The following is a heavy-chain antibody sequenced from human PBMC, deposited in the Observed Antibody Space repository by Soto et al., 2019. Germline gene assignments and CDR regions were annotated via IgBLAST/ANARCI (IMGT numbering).Heavy chain of an antibody. Sequence: SETLSLTCTVSGGSISSYYWNWIRQPPGKGLEWIGYIYYSESTNYNPSLKSRVTISVDTSKNQFSLKLSSVTAADTAVYYCARGRSYYGSGSYHDYWGQGTLVTV. V-gene: IGHV4-59*01. CDR3: ARGRSYYGSGSYHDY. J-gene: IGHJ4*02. CDR2: IYYSEST. D-gene: IGHD3-10*01. CDR1: GGSISSYY.